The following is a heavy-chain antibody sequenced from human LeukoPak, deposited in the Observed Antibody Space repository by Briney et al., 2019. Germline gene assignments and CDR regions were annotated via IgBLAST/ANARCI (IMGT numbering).Heavy chain of an antibody. V-gene: IGHV4-59*01. CDR2: IYNSGSST. D-gene: IGHD3-10*01. J-gene: IGHJ4*02. Sequence: PSETLSLTCTVSGGSISIYYWNWIRQPPGKGLEWIGYIYNSGSSTIYNPSLKSRVTISVDTSKNQFSLRLSSVTAAGTAVYFCVRDRELTYWGQGTLVTVSS. CDR3: VRDRELTY. CDR1: GGSISIYY.